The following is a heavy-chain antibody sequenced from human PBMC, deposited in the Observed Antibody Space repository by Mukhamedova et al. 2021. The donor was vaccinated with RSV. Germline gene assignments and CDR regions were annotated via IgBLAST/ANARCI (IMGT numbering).Heavy chain of an antibody. D-gene: IGHD2-21*01. J-gene: IGHJ5*02. Sequence: YYVDSVKGRFTVSRDDAKNSLYLQMNSLRAEDTAVYYCARIARVWHYDRWGQGTLVSVSS. V-gene: IGHV3-7*01. CDR3: ARIARVWHYDR.